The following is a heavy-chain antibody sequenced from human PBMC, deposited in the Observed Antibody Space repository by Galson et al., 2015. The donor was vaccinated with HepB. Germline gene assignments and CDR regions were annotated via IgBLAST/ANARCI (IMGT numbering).Heavy chain of an antibody. CDR2: LGSKAHNYAT. V-gene: IGHV3-73*01. CDR1: GFTFSGSA. D-gene: IGHD6-13*01. CDR3: TRLGDLSGYSSK. Sequence: LRLSCAASGFTFSGSAMHWVRQASGKGLEWVGRLGSKAHNYATAYVASVKGRFTISRDDSKSTAYLQMNSLKTEDTAVYYCTRLGDLSGYSSKWGQGTLVTVSS. J-gene: IGHJ4*02.